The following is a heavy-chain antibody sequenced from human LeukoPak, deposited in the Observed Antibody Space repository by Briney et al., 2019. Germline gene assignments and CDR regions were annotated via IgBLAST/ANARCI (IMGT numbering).Heavy chain of an antibody. Sequence: GGSLRLSCSASGFTFSSYAMHWVRQAPGKGLEWVSSISSSSSYIYYADSVKGRFTISRDNAKNSLYLQMNSLRAEDTAVYYCARDLYYDSSGYYYAWGQGTLVTVSS. CDR2: ISSSSSYI. CDR1: GFTFSSYA. J-gene: IGHJ5*02. V-gene: IGHV3-21*01. CDR3: ARDLYYDSSGYYYA. D-gene: IGHD3-22*01.